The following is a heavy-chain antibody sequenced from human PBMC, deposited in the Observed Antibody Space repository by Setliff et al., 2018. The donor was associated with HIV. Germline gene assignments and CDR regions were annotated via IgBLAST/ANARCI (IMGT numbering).Heavy chain of an antibody. CDR3: ARGVAAAGL. J-gene: IGHJ4*02. CDR1: GGSFTGYY. D-gene: IGHD6-13*01. CDR2: INHSGNT. V-gene: IGHV4-34*01. Sequence: ETLSLTCAVSGGSFTGYYWSWIRQTPGKGLEWIAEINHSGNTNYNPSLRSRVTISVDTSKNQFSLKLSSAAAADTAVYYCARGVAAAGLWGQGTLVTVSS.